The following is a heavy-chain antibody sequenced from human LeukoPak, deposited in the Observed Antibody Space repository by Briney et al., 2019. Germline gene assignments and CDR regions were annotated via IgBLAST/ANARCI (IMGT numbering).Heavy chain of an antibody. J-gene: IGHJ4*02. CDR2: ISYDGSNK. V-gene: IGHV3-30-3*01. CDR1: GFISSDHY. CDR3: ARDTALYGD. Sequence: QPGGSLRLSCVASGFISSDHYIDWVRQAPGKGLEWVAVISYDGSNKYYADSVKGRFTISRDNSKNTLYLQMNSLRAEDTAVYYCARDTALYGDWGQGTLVTVSS. D-gene: IGHD3-10*01.